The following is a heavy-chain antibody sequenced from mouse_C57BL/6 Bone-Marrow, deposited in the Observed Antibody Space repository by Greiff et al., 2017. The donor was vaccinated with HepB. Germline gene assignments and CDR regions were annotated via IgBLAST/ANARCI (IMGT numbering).Heavy chain of an antibody. CDR2: IDPSDSYT. Sequence: QVQLQQPGAELVMPGASVKLSCKASGYTFTSYWMHWVKQRPGQGLEWIGEIDPSDSYTNYNQKFKGKSTLTVDKSSSTAYMQLSSLTSEDSAVYYCARDYYYGSSYWFAYWGQGTLVTVSA. D-gene: IGHD1-1*01. CDR1: GYTFTSYW. J-gene: IGHJ3*01. V-gene: IGHV1-69*01. CDR3: ARDYYYGSSYWFAY.